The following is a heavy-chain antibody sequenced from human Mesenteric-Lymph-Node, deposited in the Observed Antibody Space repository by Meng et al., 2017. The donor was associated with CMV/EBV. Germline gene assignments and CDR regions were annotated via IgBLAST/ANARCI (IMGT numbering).Heavy chain of an antibody. CDR3: AKDRFEYQLLSFFDY. Sequence: ASVKVSCKASGYTFIGYYIHWVRQAPGQGLEWMGWINPNNGGTNYAQKFQGRVTMTRDTSIRTAYMELSRLRSDDTAVYYCAKDRFEYQLLSFFDYWGQGTLVTVSS. J-gene: IGHJ4*02. D-gene: IGHD2-2*01. CDR2: INPNNGGT. V-gene: IGHV1-2*02. CDR1: GYTFIGYY.